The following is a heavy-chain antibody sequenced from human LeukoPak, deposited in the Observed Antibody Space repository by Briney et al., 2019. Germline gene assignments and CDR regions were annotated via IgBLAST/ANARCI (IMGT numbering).Heavy chain of an antibody. CDR3: ARGGAAAGIDAFDI. J-gene: IGHJ3*02. Sequence: PGGSLRLSCAGPGFTFSSYYMNWVRQAPGKGLEWVSSISSSSSYIYYADSVKGRFTISRDNAKNSLYLQMNSLRAEDTAVYYCARGGAAAGIDAFDIWGHGTMVTVSS. CDR1: GFTFSSYY. V-gene: IGHV3-21*01. CDR2: ISSSSSYI. D-gene: IGHD6-13*01.